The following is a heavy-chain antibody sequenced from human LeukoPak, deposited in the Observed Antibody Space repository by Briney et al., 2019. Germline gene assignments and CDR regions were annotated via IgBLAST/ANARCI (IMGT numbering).Heavy chain of an antibody. J-gene: IGHJ4*02. CDR1: GSMYNYY. D-gene: IGHD3-10*01. CDR3: ARHDPSGSYYNDFDC. CDR2: IHYSGST. Sequence: SETLSLTCTVSGSMYNYYWSWIRQPPGKGLEWIGYIHYSGSTNYNPSLKSRVTMSLDTSKNQVSLKFNSVTAADTAVYYCARHDPSGSYYNDFDCWGQGTLVTVSS. V-gene: IGHV4-59*08.